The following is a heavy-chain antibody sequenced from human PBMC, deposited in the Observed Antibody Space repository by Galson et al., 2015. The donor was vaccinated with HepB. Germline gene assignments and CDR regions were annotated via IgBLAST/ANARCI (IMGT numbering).Heavy chain of an antibody. J-gene: IGHJ3*02. CDR1: GFTFDDYT. CDR2: ISWDGGST. Sequence: SLRLSCAASGFTFDDYTMHWVRQAPGKGLEWVSLISWDGGSTYYADSVKGRFTISRDNSKNSLYLQMNSLRTEDTVLYYCAKAHSQWLDDAFDIWGQGTMVTVSS. CDR3: AKAHSQWLDDAFDI. V-gene: IGHV3-43*01. D-gene: IGHD6-19*01.